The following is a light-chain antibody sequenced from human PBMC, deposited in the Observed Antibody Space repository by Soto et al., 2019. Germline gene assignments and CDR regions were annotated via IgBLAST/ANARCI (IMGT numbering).Light chain of an antibody. CDR3: QQYNKWPLT. J-gene: IGKJ4*01. CDR1: QSVISN. CDR2: GAS. V-gene: IGKV3-15*01. Sequence: EVVMTQSPATVSVSPGERATLSCRASQSVISNLAWYRQKPGQAPRLPMYGASTRATSISDRFSGSGSGTEFTLTISSLQSEDVAVYYCQQYNKWPLTFGGGTKVDIK.